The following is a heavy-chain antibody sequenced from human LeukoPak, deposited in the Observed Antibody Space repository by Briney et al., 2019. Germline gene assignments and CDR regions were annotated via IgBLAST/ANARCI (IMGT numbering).Heavy chain of an antibody. D-gene: IGHD5-12*01. J-gene: IGHJ6*04. CDR1: GFTFSTYE. Sequence: GGSLRLSCAASGFTFSTYEMNWVRQAPGKGLEWVSYIGGSDTMYYADSVKGRFTISRDNAKNSLYLQMNSLRAEDTAIYYCAREGRSGYDLTGYYGMDVWGKGTTVTVSS. V-gene: IGHV3-48*03. CDR3: AREGRSGYDLTGYYGMDV. CDR2: IGGSDTM.